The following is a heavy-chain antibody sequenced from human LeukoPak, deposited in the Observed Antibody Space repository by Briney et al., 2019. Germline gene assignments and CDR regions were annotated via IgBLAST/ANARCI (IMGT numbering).Heavy chain of an antibody. Sequence: GGSLRLSCEASGFSFSHSAMYWVRQAPGKGLEWVSSTEASGGATYYADSVNGRFTISRDNSKNTFYLQLNNLRADDTAVYFCAKGSGSGWYGWFAPWGQGALVTVSA. CDR1: GFSFSHSA. D-gene: IGHD6-19*01. J-gene: IGHJ5*02. V-gene: IGHV3-23*01. CDR2: TEASGGAT. CDR3: AKGSGSGWYGWFAP.